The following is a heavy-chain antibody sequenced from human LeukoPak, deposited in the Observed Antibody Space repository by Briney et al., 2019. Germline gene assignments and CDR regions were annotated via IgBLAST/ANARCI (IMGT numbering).Heavy chain of an antibody. Sequence: ASVKVSCKASGYTFTSYGISWVRQAPGQGLEWMGWISAYNGNTNYAQKLQGRVTMTTDTSTSTVYMELSSLRSEDTALYYCARGSSSSFLDYWGQGTLVTVSS. CDR3: ARGSSSSFLDY. CDR2: ISAYNGNT. V-gene: IGHV1-18*01. CDR1: GYTFTSYG. D-gene: IGHD6-6*01. J-gene: IGHJ4*02.